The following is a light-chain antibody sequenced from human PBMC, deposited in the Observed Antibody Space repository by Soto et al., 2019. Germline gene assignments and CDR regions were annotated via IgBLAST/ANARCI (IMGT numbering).Light chain of an antibody. J-gene: IGKJ4*01. V-gene: IGKV3D-15*01. CDR3: QQYNRWPLT. Sequence: EILMTQSPATLSVSPGERAILSCRASQSVSKGHLAWYQQKPGQPPRLIIYSTSSRATGIPDRFSGGGSGTDFTLTISSLTPEDFAVYYCQQYNRWPLTFGGGTKVDIK. CDR2: STS. CDR1: QSVSKGH.